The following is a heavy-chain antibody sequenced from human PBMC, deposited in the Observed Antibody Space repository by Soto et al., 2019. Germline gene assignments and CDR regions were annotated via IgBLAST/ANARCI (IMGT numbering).Heavy chain of an antibody. J-gene: IGHJ4*02. Sequence: GESLKISCKGSGYSFTDYWTGWVRQVPGEGLEWLAMIYPGDSDTRYSPSFQGQVTISADRSITTAYLQWGSLKASDTAMYYCAAYTASSGRHFGYWGQGTLVTVSS. CDR3: AAYTASSGRHFGY. CDR1: GYSFTDYW. D-gene: IGHD3-16*01. V-gene: IGHV5-51*01. CDR2: IYPGDSDT.